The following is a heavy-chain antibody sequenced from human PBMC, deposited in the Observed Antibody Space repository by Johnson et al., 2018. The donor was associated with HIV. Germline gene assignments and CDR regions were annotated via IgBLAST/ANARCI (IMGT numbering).Heavy chain of an antibody. CDR1: GFTVSSNY. J-gene: IGHJ3*02. Sequence: VQLVEFGGGLIQPGGSLRLSCAASGFTVSSNYMSWVRQAPGKGLEWVSGIYSGGSTYYADSVKGRFTLSRDNSKNTLYLQMKSLRAEDTAVYYCAIPSPYYYDSSAFDIWGQGTMVTVSS. CDR2: IYSGGST. D-gene: IGHD3-22*01. V-gene: IGHV3-53*01. CDR3: AIPSPYYYDSSAFDI.